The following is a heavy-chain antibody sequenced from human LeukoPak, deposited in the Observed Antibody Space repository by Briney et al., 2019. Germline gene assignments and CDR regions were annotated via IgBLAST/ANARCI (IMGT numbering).Heavy chain of an antibody. J-gene: IGHJ4*02. V-gene: IGHV1-69*05. D-gene: IGHD6-13*01. CDR3: ARDRPYSSSWYY. CDR1: GGTFSSYA. CDR2: IIPIFGTA. Sequence: LVKVSCKASGGTFSSYAISWVRQAPGQGLEWMGGIIPIFGTANYAQKFQGRVTITTDESTSTAYMELSSLRSEDTAVYYCARDRPYSSSWYYWGQGTLVTVSS.